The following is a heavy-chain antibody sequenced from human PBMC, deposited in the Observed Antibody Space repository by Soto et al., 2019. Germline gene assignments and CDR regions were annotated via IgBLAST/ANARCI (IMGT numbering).Heavy chain of an antibody. CDR2: INAGKGNT. Sequence: QAQLVQSGAEVKKPGASVKVSCTASRYIFTAYAIHWARQAPGQRPEWMGWINAGKGNTQYSQKFQGRDTSNRDKSEGTSYIELSSLRSEDTAVYYCARDRLASERSSSAYWYLDLWGRGTLVPVAS. J-gene: IGHJ2*01. D-gene: IGHD6-6*01. V-gene: IGHV1-3*01. CDR3: ARDRLASERSSSAYWYLDL. CDR1: RYIFTAYA.